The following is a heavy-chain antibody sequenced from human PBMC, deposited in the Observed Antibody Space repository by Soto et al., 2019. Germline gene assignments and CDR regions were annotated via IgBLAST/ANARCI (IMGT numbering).Heavy chain of an antibody. D-gene: IGHD6-19*01. V-gene: IGHV1-18*01. CDR2: ISAYNGNT. CDR3: ARDSVPHSGALYYYSYPMDV. J-gene: IGHJ6*02. CDR1: GYAFTSYG. Sequence: VKVSCKASGYAFTSYGISWVRQAPGQGLEWMGWISAYNGNTNYAQKLQGRVTMTTDTSTSTAYMELSSLRSEDTAVYYCARDSVPHSGALYYYSYPMDVWGQGATVTVSS.